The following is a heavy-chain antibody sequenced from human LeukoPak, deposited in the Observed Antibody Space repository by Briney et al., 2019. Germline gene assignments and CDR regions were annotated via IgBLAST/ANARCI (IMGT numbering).Heavy chain of an antibody. D-gene: IGHD5-24*01. CDR3: ARGASRDGSGY. CDR1: GGSISSGDYY. J-gene: IGHJ4*02. Sequence: SQTLSLTCTVSGGSISSGDYYWSWIRQPPGKGLEWIGYIYYSGSTNYNPSLKSRVTISVDTSKNQFSLKLSSVTAADTAVYYCARGASRDGSGYWGQGTLVTVSS. CDR2: IYYSGST. V-gene: IGHV4-30-4*01.